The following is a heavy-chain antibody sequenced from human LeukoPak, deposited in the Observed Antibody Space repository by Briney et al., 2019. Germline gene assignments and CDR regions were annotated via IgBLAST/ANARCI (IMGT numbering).Heavy chain of an antibody. D-gene: IGHD1-1*01. CDR3: ARGPITEDGTFHSPNA. Sequence: SETLSLTCTVSGGSISSTSYYWGWIRQPPGKGLEWIGNFFYTGSTYYNPSLKSRVTISVDTSKNQFSLKLRSVTAADTAVYYCARGPITEDGTFHSPNAWGQGTLVTVSS. V-gene: IGHV4-39*02. CDR2: FFYTGST. CDR1: GGSISSTSYY. J-gene: IGHJ5*02.